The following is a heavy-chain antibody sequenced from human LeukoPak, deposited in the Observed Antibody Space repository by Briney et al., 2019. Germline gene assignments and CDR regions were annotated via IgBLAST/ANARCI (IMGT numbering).Heavy chain of an antibody. CDR3: ASSRVDPNYYDILTGYSSIDY. CDR2: IIPIFGTA. D-gene: IGHD3-9*01. Sequence: GASVKVSCKASGGTFSSYAISWVRQAPGQGLEWMGGIIPIFGTANYAQKFQGRVTITADKSTGTAHMELSSLRSEDTAVYYCASSRVDPNYYDILTGYSSIDYWGQGTLVTVSS. J-gene: IGHJ4*02. V-gene: IGHV1-69*06. CDR1: GGTFSSYA.